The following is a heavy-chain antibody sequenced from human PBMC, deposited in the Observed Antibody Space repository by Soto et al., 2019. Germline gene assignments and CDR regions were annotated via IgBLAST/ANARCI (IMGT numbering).Heavy chain of an antibody. J-gene: IGHJ2*01. CDR2: INDRGSI. CDR1: GGSFSGYY. Sequence: QVQLQQWGAGPLRPLETLSHTCGVSGGSFSGYYWAWIRQSPGKGLEWIGEINDRGSINYNPSLKSRVSISVDTSKNHYSLNLRSVTAADTAVYYCARESHDILTGPPWVWYFDLWGRGTLVTVSS. V-gene: IGHV4-34*01. D-gene: IGHD3-9*01. CDR3: ARESHDILTGPPWVWYFDL.